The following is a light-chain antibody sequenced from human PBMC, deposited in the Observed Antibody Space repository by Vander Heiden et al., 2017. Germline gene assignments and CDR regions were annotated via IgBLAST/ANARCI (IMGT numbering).Light chain of an antibody. J-gene: IGKJ1*01. V-gene: IGKV3-15*01. CDR3: QHYNNGPPWT. Sequence: EIVMTPSPATLSVSPGERATLPCRASQSVSSNLAWYQQKPGQAPRLLIYGASSRATGIPARFSGSGSGTEFTLTISSLQSEDFAVYYCQHYNNGPPWTFGQGTKVEIK. CDR2: GAS. CDR1: QSVSSN.